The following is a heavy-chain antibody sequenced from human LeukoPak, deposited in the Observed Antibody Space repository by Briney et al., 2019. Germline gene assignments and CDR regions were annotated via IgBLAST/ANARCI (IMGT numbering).Heavy chain of an antibody. Sequence: GASVKVSCKASGYTFTSYYMHWVRQAPGQGLEWMGIINPSGGSTSYAQKFQGRVTMTRDTSTSTVYMELSSLRSEDTAVYYCARGVPTLVPLASLEYSSSPHLDYWGQGTLVTVSS. V-gene: IGHV1-46*01. CDR3: ARGVPTLVPLASLEYSSSPHLDY. D-gene: IGHD6-6*01. J-gene: IGHJ4*02. CDR1: GYTFTSYY. CDR2: INPSGGST.